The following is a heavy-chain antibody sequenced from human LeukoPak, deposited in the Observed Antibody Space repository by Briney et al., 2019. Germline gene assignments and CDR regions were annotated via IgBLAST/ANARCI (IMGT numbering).Heavy chain of an antibody. V-gene: IGHV4-59*08. D-gene: IGHD6-6*01. J-gene: IGHJ5*02. CDR3: ARQLGYSSSVNWFDP. CDR2: IYYSGTT. CDR1: GGSISSYY. Sequence: PSETLSLTCTVSGGSISSYYWSWIRQPPGKGLEWIGSIYYSGTTNYNPSLKSRVTISLDTSKNQFSLKVSSVTAADTAVYYCARQLGYSSSVNWFDPLGPGNPGHRLL.